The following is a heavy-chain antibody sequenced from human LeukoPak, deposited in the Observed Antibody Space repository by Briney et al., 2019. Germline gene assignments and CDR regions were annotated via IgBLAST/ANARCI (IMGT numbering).Heavy chain of an antibody. CDR3: ARANYGSGSNYYYGLDV. V-gene: IGHV3-33*01. CDR2: IWYDGSNK. Sequence: GGSLRLSCAASGFIFSTYGMHWVRQAPGKGPEWVAVIWYDGSNKYYADSVKGRFTISRDNSKNTLYLQINSLRAEDTAVYYCARANYGSGSNYYYGLDVWGQGTTVTVSS. J-gene: IGHJ6*02. CDR1: GFIFSTYG. D-gene: IGHD3-10*01.